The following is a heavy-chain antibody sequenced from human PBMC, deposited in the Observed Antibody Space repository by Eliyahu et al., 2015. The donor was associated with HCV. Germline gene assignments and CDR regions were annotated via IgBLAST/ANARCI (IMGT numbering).Heavy chain of an antibody. Sequence: EVQLVESGGGLVKPGGSLRLSCVAXAGXFTGYSMNWVRQAPGKGLEGGASISSYGSHIYYADSVKGRFAIYRANAKNSLYLQMNNLRAEDTAVYYCARDVGNGYAEALWLYGMDVWGQGTTVTVSS. CDR2: ISSYGSHI. D-gene: IGHD5-12*01. CDR3: ARDVGNGYAEALWLYGMDV. J-gene: IGHJ6*02. V-gene: IGHV3-21*01. CDR1: AGXFTGYS.